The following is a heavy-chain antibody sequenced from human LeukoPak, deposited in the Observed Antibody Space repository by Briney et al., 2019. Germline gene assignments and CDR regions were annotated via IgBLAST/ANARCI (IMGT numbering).Heavy chain of an antibody. CDR2: IFSDGGNK. CDR1: GFTFSSYA. CDR3: ARDNRGWNYGNAFDI. V-gene: IGHV3-30*04. D-gene: IGHD1-7*01. Sequence: GGSLRLSCAASGFTFSSYALLWVRQAPGKGLEWVDDIFSDGGNKYYADSVKGRFTSSKDDSEKTLYLQMNILRVEDTAVYYCARDNRGWNYGNAFDIWGQGTMVTVSS. J-gene: IGHJ3*02.